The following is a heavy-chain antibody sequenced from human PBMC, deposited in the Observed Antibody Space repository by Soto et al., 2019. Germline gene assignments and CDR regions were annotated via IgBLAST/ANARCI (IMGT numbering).Heavy chain of an antibody. Sequence: GGSLRLSCAASGFTFSNYGMHWVRQAPGKGLEWVAIISYDGSTIYYADSVKGRFTISRDNSKNTLYLQLNTLRTEDTAVYYCAKPSQPYSAPYYFDYWGQGTLVTVSS. CDR3: AKPSQPYSAPYYFDY. V-gene: IGHV3-30*18. CDR1: GFTFSNYG. J-gene: IGHJ4*02. CDR2: ISYDGSTI. D-gene: IGHD4-4*01.